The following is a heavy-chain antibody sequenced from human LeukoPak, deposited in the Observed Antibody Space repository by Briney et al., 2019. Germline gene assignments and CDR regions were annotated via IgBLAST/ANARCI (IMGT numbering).Heavy chain of an antibody. Sequence: GGSLRLSCAASGFTFSSYGMHWVRQAPGKGLEWVAFIRYDGSNKYYADSVKGRFTISRDNSKNTLYLQMNSLRAEDTAVYYCAKGLATMVLGVKSDAFDIWGQGTMVTVSS. CDR2: IRYDGSNK. CDR1: GFTFSSYG. CDR3: AKGLATMVLGVKSDAFDI. D-gene: IGHD3-10*01. J-gene: IGHJ3*02. V-gene: IGHV3-30*02.